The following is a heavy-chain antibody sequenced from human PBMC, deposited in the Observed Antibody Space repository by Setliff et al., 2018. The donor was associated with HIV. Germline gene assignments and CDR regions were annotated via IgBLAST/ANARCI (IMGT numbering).Heavy chain of an antibody. CDR3: AKRLAGSNTWYHFDT. J-gene: IGHJ4*02. CDR1: GFTFISYS. V-gene: IGHV3-21*04. D-gene: IGHD6-13*01. Sequence: GGSLRLSCAASGFTFISYSMNWVRQAPGKGLEWVSSVSSGNTINVYYADSVKGRFTISRDNSKNTLYLQLNSLSAEDTAIYYCAKRLAGSNTWYHFDTWGQGTLVTISS. CDR2: VSSGNTINV.